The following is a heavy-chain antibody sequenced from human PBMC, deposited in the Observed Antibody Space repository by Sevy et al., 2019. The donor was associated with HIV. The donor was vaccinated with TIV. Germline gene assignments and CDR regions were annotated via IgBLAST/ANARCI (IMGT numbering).Heavy chain of an antibody. V-gene: IGHV3-21*01. Sequence: GESLRLSCAASGFTFNLYSMNYVRQVPGRGLEWVSSISSTSSYIFYGASVKGRFTISRDNTKNSLYLQMNSLRAEDTAVYYCARGAGDPVGALDIWGQGTMVTVSS. CDR1: GFTFNLYS. J-gene: IGHJ3*02. CDR2: ISSTSSYI. D-gene: IGHD4-17*01. CDR3: ARGAGDPVGALDI.